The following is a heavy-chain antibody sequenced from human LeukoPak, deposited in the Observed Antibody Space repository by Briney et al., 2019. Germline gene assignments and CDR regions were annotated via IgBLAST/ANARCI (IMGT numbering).Heavy chain of an antibody. CDR3: AGFDDSSGYYSPVDY. Sequence: GSLRLSCAASGFTFSSYAMSWVRQAPGKGLEWVSAISGSGGSTYYADSVKGRFTISRDNSKNTLYLQMNSLRAEDTAVYYCAGFDDSSGYYSPVDYWGQGTLVTVSS. D-gene: IGHD3-22*01. CDR1: GFTFSSYA. CDR2: ISGSGGST. J-gene: IGHJ4*02. V-gene: IGHV3-23*01.